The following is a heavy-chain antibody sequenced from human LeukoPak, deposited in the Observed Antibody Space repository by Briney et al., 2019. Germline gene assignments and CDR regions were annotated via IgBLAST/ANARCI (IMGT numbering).Heavy chain of an antibody. Sequence: PSETLSLTCAVYGGSFSGYYWSWIRQPPGKGLEGIGEINHSGSTNYNPSLKSRVTISVDTSKNQFSLKLSSVTAADTAVYYCARISQWLAYTYYFDYWGQGTLVTVSS. V-gene: IGHV4-34*01. CDR2: INHSGST. J-gene: IGHJ4*02. D-gene: IGHD6-19*01. CDR1: GGSFSGYY. CDR3: ARISQWLAYTYYFDY.